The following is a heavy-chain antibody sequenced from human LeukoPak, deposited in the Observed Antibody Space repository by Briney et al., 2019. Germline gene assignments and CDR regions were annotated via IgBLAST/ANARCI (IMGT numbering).Heavy chain of an antibody. D-gene: IGHD2-15*01. V-gene: IGHV3-30-3*01. J-gene: IGHJ4*02. CDR2: ISYDGSNK. CDR1: GFTFSSYA. Sequence: GGSLRLSCAASGFTFSSYAMHWVRQAPGKGLEWVAVISYDGSNKYYADSVNGRFTISRDNSKNTLYLQMNSLRAEDTAVYYCARFHDVVADDYWGQGTLVTVSS. CDR3: ARFHDVVADDY.